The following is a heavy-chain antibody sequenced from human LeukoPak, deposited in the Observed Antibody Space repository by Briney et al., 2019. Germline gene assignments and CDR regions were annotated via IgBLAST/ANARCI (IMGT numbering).Heavy chain of an antibody. CDR2: IKQDGSQK. CDR3: TRLGLPDY. Sequence: GGSLRLSCAASGFTFNNYWMSWVRQAPGKGLEWVANIKQDGSQKDYVDSVKGRLTISRDNAKNSLYLQMNSLRAEDTAVYYCTRLGLPDYWGQGILVTVSS. CDR1: GFTFNNYW. D-gene: IGHD2-21*01. J-gene: IGHJ4*02. V-gene: IGHV3-7*03.